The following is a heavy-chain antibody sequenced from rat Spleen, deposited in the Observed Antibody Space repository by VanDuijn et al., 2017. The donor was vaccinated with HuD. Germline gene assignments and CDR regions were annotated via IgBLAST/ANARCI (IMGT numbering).Heavy chain of an antibody. CDR2: ISYDGGST. CDR1: GFTFSDYN. CDR3: ASSITTVVDY. Sequence: EVQLVESGGGLVQPGRSLKLSCAASGFTFSDYNMAWVRQAPKEGLEWVATISYDGGSTYYRDSVKGRVTISRDNAKSTLYLQMDSLRSEDTATYYCASSITTVVDYWGQGVMVTVSS. D-gene: IGHD1-1*01. V-gene: IGHV5-7*01. J-gene: IGHJ2*01.